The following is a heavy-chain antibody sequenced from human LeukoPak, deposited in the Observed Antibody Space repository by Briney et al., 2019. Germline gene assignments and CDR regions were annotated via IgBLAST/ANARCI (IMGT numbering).Heavy chain of an antibody. V-gene: IGHV3-15*01. CDR3: TTEPYYYDGSGHSV. J-gene: IGHJ4*02. Sequence: GRSLRLSCAASGFTLSNAWMSWVRHAPGKGLEWVGRTKSKTDGRTTDYAAPVKGRFTISRDDSKNTLYLQMNSLKTEDTAVYYCTTEPYYYDGSGHSVWGQGTLVTVSS. CDR1: GFTLSNAW. D-gene: IGHD3-22*01. CDR2: TKSKTDGRTT.